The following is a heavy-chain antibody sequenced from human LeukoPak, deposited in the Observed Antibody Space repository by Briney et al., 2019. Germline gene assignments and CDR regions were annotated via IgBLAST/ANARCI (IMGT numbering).Heavy chain of an antibody. CDR1: GFTFSSYG. D-gene: IGHD3-22*01. Sequence: GGSLRLSCAASGFTFSSYGMHWVRQAPGKGLEWVAVISYDGSNKYYADSVKGRFTISRDNSKNTLYLQMNSLRAEDTAVYYCAKGIPLTDSSVSEGYGYYYPGYYYYGMDVWGQGTTVTVSS. CDR2: ISYDGSNK. CDR3: AKGIPLTDSSVSEGYGYYYPGYYYYGMDV. J-gene: IGHJ6*02. V-gene: IGHV3-30*18.